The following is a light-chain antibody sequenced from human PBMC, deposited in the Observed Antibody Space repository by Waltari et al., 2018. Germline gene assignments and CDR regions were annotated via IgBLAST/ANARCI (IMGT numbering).Light chain of an antibody. Sequence: QSALTQPASVSGPPGQSITISCSGTDSDVGAYDFVSWYQQHPGNAPHLIIYEVSNRPSSFFTRFSASKSGNTASLTITVLQAEDEADYYCSSYTTSSAPGVFGTGTRVTVL. J-gene: IGLJ1*01. CDR2: EVS. V-gene: IGLV2-14*01. CDR3: SSYTTSSAPGV. CDR1: DSDVGAYDF.